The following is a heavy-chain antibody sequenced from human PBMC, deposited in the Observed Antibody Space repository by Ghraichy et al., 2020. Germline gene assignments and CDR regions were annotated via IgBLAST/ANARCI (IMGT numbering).Heavy chain of an antibody. CDR3: ARASAVVRFYYYAALDV. CDR2: ITSSGKFI. D-gene: IGHD4-23*01. V-gene: IGHV3-48*01. CDR1: GFTLSDYS. Sequence: GGSRRLSCAASGFTLSDYSINWVRQAPGKGLEWISYITSSGKFISYADSVRGRFTVSRDNARNALYLQMNSLRGEDTAVYYCARASAVVRFYYYAALDVWGQGTTVTVSS. J-gene: IGHJ6*02.